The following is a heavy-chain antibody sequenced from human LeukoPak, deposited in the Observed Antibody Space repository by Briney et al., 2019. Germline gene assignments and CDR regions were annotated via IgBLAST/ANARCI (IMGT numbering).Heavy chain of an antibody. J-gene: IGHJ4*02. CDR2: ISGNNDNP. CDR1: GYTFSNFG. CDR3: ARDGTSTDDY. V-gene: IGHV1-18*01. D-gene: IGHD2-2*01. Sequence: AASVKVSCKASGYTFSNFGISWVRQAPGQGLEWMGWISGNNDNPNYGQKFQGRFTVTSDSSTRTAYMELKRLRSDDTAVYYCARDGTSTDDYWGQGTLVTVSS.